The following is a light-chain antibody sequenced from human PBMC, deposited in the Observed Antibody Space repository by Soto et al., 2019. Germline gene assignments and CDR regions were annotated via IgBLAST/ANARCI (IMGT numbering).Light chain of an antibody. CDR3: QQHGSSPWT. CDR2: GAS. V-gene: IGKV3-20*01. J-gene: IGKJ1*01. Sequence: EIVLTQSPGTRSLSPGERATLSCRASQSVSSSYLAWYQQKPGQAPRLRIYGASSRATGIPDRFSGSGSGTDFTFTISRLETEEFAVYYCQQHGSSPWTFGQGNKVEIK. CDR1: QSVSSSY.